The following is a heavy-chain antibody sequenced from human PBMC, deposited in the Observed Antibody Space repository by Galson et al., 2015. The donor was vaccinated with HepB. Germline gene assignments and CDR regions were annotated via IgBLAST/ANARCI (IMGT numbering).Heavy chain of an antibody. CDR3: ARLNSSSAVYCGMDV. V-gene: IGHV3-53*01. Sequence: SLRLSCAASGFTVSNNYMRWVRQAPGKGLEWVSIIYSGGTTYYADSVKGRFTISRDNSKNTQYLQMNSVRAEDTAVYYCARLNSSSAVYCGMDVWGQGTTVTVSS. D-gene: IGHD6-13*01. CDR2: IYSGGTT. J-gene: IGHJ6*02. CDR1: GFTVSNNY.